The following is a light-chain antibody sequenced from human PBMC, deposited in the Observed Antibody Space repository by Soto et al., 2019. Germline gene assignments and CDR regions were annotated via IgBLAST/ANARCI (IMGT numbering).Light chain of an antibody. V-gene: IGKV3-20*01. J-gene: IGKJ1*01. CDR1: QSVANNN. CDR3: HQYGTSVWT. Sequence: EIVLTQSPGTLSLSPGERATLSCRASQSVANNNLAWYKQKPGQAPRLLIYGASSRATGIADRFSGSGSGTDFTLTISRVEPEDCAAYYCHQYGTSVWTFGQGTKVEIK. CDR2: GAS.